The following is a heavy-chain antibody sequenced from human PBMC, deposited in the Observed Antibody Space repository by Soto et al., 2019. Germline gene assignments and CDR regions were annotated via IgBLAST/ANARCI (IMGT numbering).Heavy chain of an antibody. CDR1: GYTFTGYY. Sequence: QVQLVQSGAEVKKPGASVKVSCKASGYTFTGYYMHWVRQAPGQGLEWMGWINPNSGGTNYAQKFQGWVTITRDTSISTPYMELSRVRSDDTAVYYCATDLLTGSGYGMDVWGQGTTVTVSS. CDR3: ATDLLTGSGYGMDV. J-gene: IGHJ6*02. V-gene: IGHV1-2*04. D-gene: IGHD1-20*01. CDR2: INPNSGGT.